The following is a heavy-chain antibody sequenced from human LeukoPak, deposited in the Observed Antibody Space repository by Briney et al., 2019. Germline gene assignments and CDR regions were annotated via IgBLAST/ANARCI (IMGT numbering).Heavy chain of an antibody. CDR1: GGSISSGSYY. J-gene: IGHJ4*02. CDR2: IYYSGIT. D-gene: IGHD3-22*01. Sequence: PSETLSLTCTVSGGSISSGSYYWGWIRQPPGKGLEWIGSIYYSGITYYNPSLKSRVTISVDTSKNQFSLKLSSVTAADTAVYYCARTFYYDSSGYYSLFYWGQGTLVTVSS. CDR3: ARTFYYDSSGYYSLFY. V-gene: IGHV4-39*01.